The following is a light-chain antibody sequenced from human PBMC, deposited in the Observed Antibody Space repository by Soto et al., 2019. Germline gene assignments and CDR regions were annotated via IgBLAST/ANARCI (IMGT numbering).Light chain of an antibody. CDR1: QGVSSN. CDR2: DAS. CDR3: NQGET. J-gene: IGKJ1*01. Sequence: EVVMTQSPSSLSVSAGERATLSCRASQGVSSNLAWYQQKPGQPPRLLIYDASTRATGIPARFSGSGSGTDFTLTMTRLQSEDFALYYCNQGETFGQGTKVEIK. V-gene: IGKV3-15*01.